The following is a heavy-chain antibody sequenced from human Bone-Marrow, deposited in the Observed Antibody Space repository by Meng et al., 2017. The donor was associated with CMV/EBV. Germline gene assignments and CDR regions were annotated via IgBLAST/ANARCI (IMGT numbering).Heavy chain of an antibody. V-gene: IGHV3-7*01. Sequence: GESLKISCAASGFSFSGYWMSWVRQAPGKGLEWVANIQQNGGAKYHVDSVKGRFTISRDNANNSLSLQMNSLRVEDTALYYCAREAPGGSYFAYWGQGTLVTVSS. CDR1: GFSFSGYW. J-gene: IGHJ4*01. CDR3: AREAPGGSYFAY. D-gene: IGHD1-26*01. CDR2: IQQNGGAK.